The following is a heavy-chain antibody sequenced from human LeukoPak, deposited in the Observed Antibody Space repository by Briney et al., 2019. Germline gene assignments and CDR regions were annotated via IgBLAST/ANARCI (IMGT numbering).Heavy chain of an antibody. D-gene: IGHD6-13*01. CDR2: IYYSGST. CDR3: ARGRASGIAAAGTYYFDY. V-gene: IGHV4-31*03. Sequence: SETLSLTCTVSGGSISSGGYYWSWIRQHPGKGLEWIGDIYYSGSTYYNPSLKSRVTISVDTSKNQFSLKLSSVTAADTAVYYCARGRASGIAAAGTYYFDYWGQGTLVTVSS. CDR1: GGSISSGGYY. J-gene: IGHJ4*02.